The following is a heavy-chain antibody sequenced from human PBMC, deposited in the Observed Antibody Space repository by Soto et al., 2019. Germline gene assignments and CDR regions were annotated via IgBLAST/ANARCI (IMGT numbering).Heavy chain of an antibody. Sequence: PGGSLRLSCAASGFTFSSYWMSWVRQAPGKGLEWVANIKQDGREKYYVDSVKGQYTNSRDNAKNSLYLQMISLRAEDTAVYYCARVVVVPAAMRYYYYYYGMDVWGQGT. CDR1: GFTFSSYW. D-gene: IGHD2-2*01. V-gene: IGHV3-7*04. CDR2: IKQDGREK. CDR3: ARVVVVPAAMRYYYYYYGMDV. J-gene: IGHJ6*02.